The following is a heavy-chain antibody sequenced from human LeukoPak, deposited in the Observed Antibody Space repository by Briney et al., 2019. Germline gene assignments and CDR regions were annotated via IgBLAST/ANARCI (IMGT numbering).Heavy chain of an antibody. CDR1: GFTFSSFE. Sequence: GGSLRLSCAASGFTFSSFEMNWVRQAPGKGLEWASYISGSGSSIYYAGSVKGRFTISRDNAKNSLYLQMNSLRAEDTAVYYCARDLSVADFFDYWGQGTLVTVSS. V-gene: IGHV3-48*03. CDR3: ARDLSVADFFDY. CDR2: ISGSGSSI. J-gene: IGHJ4*02. D-gene: IGHD6-19*01.